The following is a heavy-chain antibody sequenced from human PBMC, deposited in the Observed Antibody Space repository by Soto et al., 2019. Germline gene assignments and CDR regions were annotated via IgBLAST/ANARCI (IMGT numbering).Heavy chain of an antibody. CDR3: ARVHNWMMYFDY. D-gene: IGHD1-20*01. J-gene: IGHJ4*02. Sequence: SETLCLTYTVACGSISSGGYCRSWIRQHPGKGLEWIGYIYYSGSTYYNPSLKSRVTISVDTSKNQFSLKLSSVTAADTAVYYCARVHNWMMYFDYWGQGTLVTVSS. CDR2: IYYSGST. V-gene: IGHV4-31*03. CDR1: CGSISSGGYC.